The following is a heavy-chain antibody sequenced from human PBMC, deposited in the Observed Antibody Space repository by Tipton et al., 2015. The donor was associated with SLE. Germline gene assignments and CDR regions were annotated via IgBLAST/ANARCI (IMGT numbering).Heavy chain of an antibody. J-gene: IGHJ4*02. D-gene: IGHD3-16*02. CDR2: MNPNSGDT. CDR3: ARMITFGGLIAQRAFDY. CDR1: GYTFISYD. Sequence: QSGAEVKKPGASVKVSCKASGYTFISYDLNWVRQAPGQGLEWLGWMNPNSGDTGYAQRFQDRVTLTRSTSVSTAYLELTSLTFEDTAVYYCARMITFGGLIAQRAFDYWGQGTLVTVSS. V-gene: IGHV1-8*01.